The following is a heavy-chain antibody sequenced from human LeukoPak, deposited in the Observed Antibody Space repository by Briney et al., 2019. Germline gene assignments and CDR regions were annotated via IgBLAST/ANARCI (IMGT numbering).Heavy chain of an antibody. J-gene: IGHJ4*02. V-gene: IGHV3-20*04. Sequence: GGSLRLSCAASGFTFDDYGMSWVRRAPGKGLEWVSGINWNGGSTGYADSVKGRFTISRDNAKNSLYLQMNSLRAEDTAVYYCAKEHCSSTSCYRGGYYFDYWGQGTLVTVSS. CDR3: AKEHCSSTSCYRGGYYFDY. CDR2: INWNGGST. D-gene: IGHD2-2*02. CDR1: GFTFDDYG.